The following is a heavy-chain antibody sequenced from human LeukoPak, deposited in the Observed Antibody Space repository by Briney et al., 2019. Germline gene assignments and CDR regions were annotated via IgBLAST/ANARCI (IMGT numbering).Heavy chain of an antibody. V-gene: IGHV4-39*01. J-gene: IGHJ3*02. Sequence: LETLSLTCTVSGGSISSYYWGWIRQPPGKGLEWIGSIYYSGSTYYNPSLKSRVTISVDTSKNQFSLKLSSVTAADTAVYYCARHLYCSSTSCYFGAFDIWGQGTMVTVSS. D-gene: IGHD2-2*01. CDR2: IYYSGST. CDR3: ARHLYCSSTSCYFGAFDI. CDR1: GGSISSYY.